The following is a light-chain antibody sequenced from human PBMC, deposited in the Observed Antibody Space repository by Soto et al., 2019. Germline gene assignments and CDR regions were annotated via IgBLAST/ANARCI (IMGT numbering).Light chain of an antibody. V-gene: IGLV2-8*01. CDR2: EVS. CDR3: SSYAGSNNYV. J-gene: IGLJ1*01. Sequence: QSALTQPPSASGSPGQSVTISCTGTSSDIGGYNFLSWYQQHPGKAPKLMIYEVSKRPSGVPDRFSGSKSGNTASLTVSGRQAEDEADYYCSSYAGSNNYVFGTGTKVTVL. CDR1: SSDIGGYNF.